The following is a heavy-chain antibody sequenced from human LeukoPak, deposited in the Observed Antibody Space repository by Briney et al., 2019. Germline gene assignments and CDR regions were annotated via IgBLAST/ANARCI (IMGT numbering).Heavy chain of an antibody. CDR3: ARDRGRVVVTTLYYGMDV. CDR1: GDSINSLDL. CDR2: MYLSGTT. V-gene: IGHV4-4*02. Sequence: SETLSLTCTVSGDSINSLDLWSWVRQPPGKGLEWIGEMYLSGTTHSNPSVKSRVTISIDKSKNQFFLNLSSVTAADTAVYYCARDRGRVVVTTLYYGMDVWGQGTTVTVSS. J-gene: IGHJ6*02. D-gene: IGHD2-21*02.